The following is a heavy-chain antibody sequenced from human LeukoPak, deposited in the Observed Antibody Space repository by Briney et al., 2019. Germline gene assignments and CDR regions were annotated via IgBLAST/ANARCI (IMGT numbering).Heavy chain of an antibody. CDR2: ITTSDGNT. D-gene: IGHD5-18*01. V-gene: IGHV3-21*01. J-gene: IGHJ6*02. Sequence: PGGSLRLSCAASGFTFSSYTMSWVRQAPGKGLEWVSTITTSDGNTYYADSVKGRFTISRDNAKNSLYLQMNSLRAEDTAVYYCARDNRRYSPVVYYGVDVWGQGTTVTVSS. CDR1: GFTFSSYT. CDR3: ARDNRRYSPVVYYGVDV.